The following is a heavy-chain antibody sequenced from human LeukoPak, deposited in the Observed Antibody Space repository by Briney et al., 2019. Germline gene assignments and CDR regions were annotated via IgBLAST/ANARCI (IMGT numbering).Heavy chain of an antibody. Sequence: PSETLSLTCTVSGGSISGSSYYWGWIRQPPGKGLEWIGSIYYSGSTYYNPSLKSRVTISVDTSKNQFSLKLNSVTATDTAVYYCASLAVAGLSEGYWGQGTLVIVSS. J-gene: IGHJ4*02. D-gene: IGHD6-19*01. V-gene: IGHV4-39*01. CDR1: GGSISGSSYY. CDR2: IYYSGST. CDR3: ASLAVAGLSEGY.